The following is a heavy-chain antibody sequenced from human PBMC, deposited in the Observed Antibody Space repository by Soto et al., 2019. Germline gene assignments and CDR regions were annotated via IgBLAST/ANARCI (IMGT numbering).Heavy chain of an antibody. CDR1: GGSISSGDYY. J-gene: IGHJ5*02. CDR2: IYYSGST. CDR3: AREGRRYSYVLP. D-gene: IGHD5-18*01. V-gene: IGHV4-30-4*01. Sequence: QVQLQESGPGLVKPSQTLSLTCTVSGGSISSGDYYWSWIRQPPGKGLEWIGYIYYSGSTYYNPSLKIRVTISVDTSKNQCSLQLSSVTAADPAVYYCAREGRRYSYVLPWGQGTLVTVSS.